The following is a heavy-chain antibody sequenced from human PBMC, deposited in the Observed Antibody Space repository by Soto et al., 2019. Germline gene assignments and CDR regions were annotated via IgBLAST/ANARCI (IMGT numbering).Heavy chain of an antibody. V-gene: IGHV4-4*02. CDR2: IFHDGTA. CDR3: ARVPGLEILDS. Sequence: PSETLSLTCAVSGVSISSGNWWTWVRQTPQRGLEYIGEIFHDGTANYYPSFERRVAISVDTSENQFSLRLTSVTAADTAVYYCARVPGLEILDSWGQGTLVTVSS. D-gene: IGHD1-1*01. CDR1: GVSISSGNW. J-gene: IGHJ5*01.